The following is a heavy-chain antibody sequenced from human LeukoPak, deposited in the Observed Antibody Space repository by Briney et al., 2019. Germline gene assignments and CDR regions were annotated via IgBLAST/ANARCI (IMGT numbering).Heavy chain of an antibody. CDR2: INPNSGGT. Sequence: ASVKVSCKASGYTFTGYYMHWVRQAPGQGLEWMGWINPNSGGTNYAQKFQGWVTMTRDTSISTAYMELSRLRSDDTAVYYCARESVAARPPVQVWGQGTLVTVSS. D-gene: IGHD6-6*01. V-gene: IGHV1-2*04. CDR1: GYTFTGYY. CDR3: ARESVAARPPVQV. J-gene: IGHJ4*02.